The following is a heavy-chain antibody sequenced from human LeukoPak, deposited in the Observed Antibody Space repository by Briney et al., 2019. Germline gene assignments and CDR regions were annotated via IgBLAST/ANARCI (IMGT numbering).Heavy chain of an antibody. CDR2: ISAYNGNT. Sequence: GASVKVSCKASGYTFTSYGISWVRQAPGQGLEWMGWISAYNGNTNYAQKLQGRVTMTTDTSTSTAYMELRSLRSDDTAVYYCARSGYSSSWSYYHYYYGMDVWGQGTTVTVSS. D-gene: IGHD6-13*01. CDR1: GYTFTSYG. CDR3: ARSGYSSSWSYYHYYYGMDV. V-gene: IGHV1-18*01. J-gene: IGHJ6*02.